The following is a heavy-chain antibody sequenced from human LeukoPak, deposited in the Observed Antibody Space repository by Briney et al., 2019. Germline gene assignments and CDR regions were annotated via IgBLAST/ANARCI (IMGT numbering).Heavy chain of an antibody. CDR2: ISSSSSYI. Sequence: GGSLRLSCAASGFTFSSYSMNWVRQAPGKGLEWVSSISSSSSYIYYADSVKGRFTISRDNAKNSLYLQMNSLRAEDTAVYYCARDGRRFGELLGYNWFDPWGQGTLVTVSS. J-gene: IGHJ5*02. CDR3: ARDGRRFGELLGYNWFDP. CDR1: GFTFSSYS. D-gene: IGHD3-10*01. V-gene: IGHV3-21*01.